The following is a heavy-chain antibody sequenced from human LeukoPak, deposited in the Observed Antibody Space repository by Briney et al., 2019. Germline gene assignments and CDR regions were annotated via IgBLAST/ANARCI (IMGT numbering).Heavy chain of an antibody. Sequence: SETLSLTCTVSGGSITSSSYYWGWIRQPPGKGLQWIGSFYYSGSTYYNPSLKSRVTIYVDTSKNQFSLKLSSVTAADTAVYYCATQVPSGIAVGREYFQFWGQGTLVTVSS. CDR3: ATQVPSGIAVGREYFQF. CDR1: GGSITSSSYY. J-gene: IGHJ1*01. V-gene: IGHV4-39*01. D-gene: IGHD6-19*01. CDR2: FYYSGST.